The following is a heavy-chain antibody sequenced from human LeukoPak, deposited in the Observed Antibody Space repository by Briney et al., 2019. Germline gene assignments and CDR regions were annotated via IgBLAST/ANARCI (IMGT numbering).Heavy chain of an antibody. J-gene: IGHJ6*03. Sequence: GGSLRLSCAASGFTFSTYGMHWVRQAPGKGLEWASFVWSDGSNKYYTDSVKGRFTISRDNSKNTLYLQMNSLRGEDTAVYYCAKKTADYYYTDVWGKGTTVTVSS. CDR1: GFTFSTYG. CDR2: VWSDGSNK. V-gene: IGHV3-30*02. CDR3: AKKTADYYYTDV.